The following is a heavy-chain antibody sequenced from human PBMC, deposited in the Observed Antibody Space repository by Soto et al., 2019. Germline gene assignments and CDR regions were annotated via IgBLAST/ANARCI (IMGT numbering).Heavy chain of an antibody. V-gene: IGHV3-23*01. CDR1: GFTFSSYA. D-gene: IGHD3-3*01. J-gene: IGHJ3*02. CDR3: AKGSKPITIFGVAPGAFDI. Sequence: GGSLRLSCAASGFTFSSYAMSWVRQAPGKGLEWVSAISGSGGSTYYADSVKGRFTISRDNSKNTLYLQMNSLRAEDTAVYYCAKGSKPITIFGVAPGAFDIWGQGTMVTVSS. CDR2: ISGSGGST.